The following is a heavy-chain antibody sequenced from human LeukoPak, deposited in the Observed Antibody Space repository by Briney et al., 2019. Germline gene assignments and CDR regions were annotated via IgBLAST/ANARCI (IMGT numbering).Heavy chain of an antibody. J-gene: IGHJ4*02. CDR1: GYTFTSYH. D-gene: IGHD6-13*01. V-gene: IGHV1-46*01. CDR3: AKLAAAGTAHYYFDY. CDR2: INPSGGST. Sequence: GASVKVSCKASGYTFTSYHMHWVRQPPGQGLEIMGIINPSGGSTTYAQKFQGRVTMTRDTSTSTVYMELSSLRSEDTAVYYCAKLAAAGTAHYYFDYWGQGTLVTVSS.